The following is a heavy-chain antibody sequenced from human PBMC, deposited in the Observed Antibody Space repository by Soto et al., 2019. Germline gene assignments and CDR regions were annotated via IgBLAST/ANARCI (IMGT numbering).Heavy chain of an antibody. Sequence: SETLSLTCTVSGGSITNSYWSWIRQPPGKGLEWIGHISYRGRINYNPSLRSRGTISVDTSKNQFSLKLSSVTAADTAVYYCSRDSGRMYYDTWNRYDYGLDVWGQGTTVTVSS. CDR1: GGSITNSY. V-gene: IGHV4-59*01. CDR3: SRDSGRMYYDTWNRYDYGLDV. CDR2: ISYRGRI. J-gene: IGHJ6*02. D-gene: IGHD3-9*01.